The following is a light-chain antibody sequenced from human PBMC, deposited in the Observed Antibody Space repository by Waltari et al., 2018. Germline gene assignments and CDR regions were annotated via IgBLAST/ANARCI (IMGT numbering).Light chain of an antibody. V-gene: IGKV3-15*01. Sequence: IVMTQSPATPSVSPGERGTLSCRASQSVSGNLAWYQQKPGQAPRLLMYGASTRAAGVPTRFSGSGSGTEFTVTISSLQSEDFAVYYCQQYNDWPQTFGQGTKLETK. J-gene: IGKJ2*01. CDR3: QQYNDWPQT. CDR2: GAS. CDR1: QSVSGN.